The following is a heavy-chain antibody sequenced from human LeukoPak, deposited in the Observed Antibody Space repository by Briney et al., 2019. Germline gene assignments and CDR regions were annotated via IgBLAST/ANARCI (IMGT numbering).Heavy chain of an antibody. D-gene: IGHD4-23*01. CDR2: ISGSGGST. CDR3: AKDRYGGNGFIGY. Sequence: PGGSLRLSCAASGFTFSSYAMSWVRQAPGKGLEWVSAISGSGGSTYYADSVKGWFTISRDNSKNTLYLQMNSLRAEDTAVYYCAKDRYGGNGFIGYWGQGTLVTVSS. CDR1: GFTFSSYA. J-gene: IGHJ4*02. V-gene: IGHV3-23*01.